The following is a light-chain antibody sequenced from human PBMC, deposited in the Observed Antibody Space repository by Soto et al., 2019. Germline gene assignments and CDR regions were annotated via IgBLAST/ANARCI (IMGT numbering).Light chain of an antibody. Sequence: DIVLTQSPATLSLSPGETATLSCRASQSVSNFLAWYQQKPGKPPRLLIYDASNRATGIPARFSGSGFGTDFTLTISSLEPEDFAVYYCHQRNKRRTFGQGTKVDIK. CDR2: DAS. J-gene: IGKJ1*01. CDR1: QSVSNF. CDR3: HQRNKRRT. V-gene: IGKV3-11*01.